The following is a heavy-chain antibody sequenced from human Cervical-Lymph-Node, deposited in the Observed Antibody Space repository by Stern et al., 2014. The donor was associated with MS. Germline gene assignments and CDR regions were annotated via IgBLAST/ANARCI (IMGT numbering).Heavy chain of an antibody. D-gene: IGHD3-9*01. CDR2: INPNSGGT. J-gene: IGHJ4*02. CDR3: ARPSLLRYFEAHSPFDY. V-gene: IGHV1-2*02. Sequence: QVQLVESGAEVRKPGASVKVSCKASGYSFTGYYMHWVRQAPGQGLEWMGWINPNSGGTNYAQKFQGRVTMTRDTSISTAYMDLSRLTSDDTAVYYCARPSLLRYFEAHSPFDYWGQGTLVTVSS. CDR1: GYSFTGYY.